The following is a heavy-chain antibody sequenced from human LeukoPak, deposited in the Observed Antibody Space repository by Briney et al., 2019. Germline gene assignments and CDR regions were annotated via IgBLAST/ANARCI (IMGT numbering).Heavy chain of an antibody. D-gene: IGHD3-10*01. CDR1: GFTFSNYG. J-gene: IGHJ6*03. CDR3: ARHGSITMVRGRLRYYYMDV. V-gene: IGHV3-13*01. CDR2: IGIAGDT. Sequence: GGSLRLSCAASGFTFSNYGMHWVRQATGKGLEWVSGIGIAGDTYYRGSVKGRFTISRENAKNSLYLQMSSLRAGDTAVYYCARHGSITMVRGRLRYYYMDVWGKGTTVTISS.